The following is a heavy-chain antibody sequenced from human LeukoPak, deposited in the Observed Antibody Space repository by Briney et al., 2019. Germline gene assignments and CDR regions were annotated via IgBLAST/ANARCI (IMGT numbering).Heavy chain of an antibody. V-gene: IGHV3-30*02. D-gene: IGHD3-10*01. Sequence: PGGSLRLSCAASGFTFSSYGMHWVRQAPGKGLEWVAFIRFDGSNKYYADSVKGRFTISRDNSKNMLYLQMNSLRAEDTAVYYCAKVRRYGSGSYYMDVWGKGTTVTISS. CDR2: IRFDGSNK. CDR1: GFTFSSYG. J-gene: IGHJ6*03. CDR3: AKVRRYGSGSYYMDV.